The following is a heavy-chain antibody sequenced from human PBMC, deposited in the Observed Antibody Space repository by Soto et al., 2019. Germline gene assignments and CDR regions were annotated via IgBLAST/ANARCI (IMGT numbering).Heavy chain of an antibody. CDR3: ARDRAMVRGTRAFDI. CDR2: IYYSGST. Sequence: PSETLSLTCTVSGGSISSYYWSWIRQPPGKGLEWIGYIYYSGSTNYNPSLKSRVTISVDTSKNQFSLELSSVTAADTAVYYCARDRAMVRGTRAFDIWGQGTMVTVSS. V-gene: IGHV4-59*01. D-gene: IGHD3-10*01. CDR1: GGSISSYY. J-gene: IGHJ3*02.